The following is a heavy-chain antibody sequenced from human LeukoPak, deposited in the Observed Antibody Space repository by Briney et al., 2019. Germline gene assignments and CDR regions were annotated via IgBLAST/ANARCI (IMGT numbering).Heavy chain of an antibody. CDR3: ARDVFSSGYYVGRYYFDY. CDR2: INPSGGST. D-gene: IGHD3-22*01. Sequence: ASVKVSCKAPGYTFTTYYMHWVRQAPGQGLEWMAIINPSGGSTSYAQKFQGRVTMTRDTSTSTVYMELSSLRSEDTAVYYCARDVFSSGYYVGRYYFDYWGQGTLVTVSS. V-gene: IGHV1-46*01. CDR1: GYTFTTYY. J-gene: IGHJ4*02.